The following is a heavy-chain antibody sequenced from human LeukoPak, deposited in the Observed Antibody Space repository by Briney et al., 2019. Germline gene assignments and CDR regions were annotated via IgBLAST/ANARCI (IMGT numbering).Heavy chain of an antibody. V-gene: IGHV1-18*04. CDR3: ARDPLGWDGSGYYYGGLDS. J-gene: IGHJ5*01. CDR1: GFTFTSYG. Sequence: GASVKVSCKASGFTFTSYGFNWVRQAPGQGLEWLGWISAYNGNTNYAQNFQGRVTMSTVTSTRAAYMELRSLRSDDTAVYFCARDPLGWDGSGYYYGGLDSWGQGTLVTVSS. D-gene: IGHD3-22*01. CDR2: ISAYNGNT.